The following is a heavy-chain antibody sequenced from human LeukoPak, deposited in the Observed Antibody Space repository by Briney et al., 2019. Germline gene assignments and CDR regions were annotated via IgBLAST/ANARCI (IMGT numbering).Heavy chain of an antibody. CDR1: GYTFTSYD. V-gene: IGHV1-8*01. Sequence: ASVKVSCKASGYTFTSYDINWVRQATGQGLEWMGWMNPNSGNTGYAQKFQGRVTMTRNTSISTAYMELSSLRSGDTAVYYCASGIALHDAFDIWGQGTMVTVSS. J-gene: IGHJ3*02. CDR3: ASGIALHDAFDI. CDR2: MNPNSGNT. D-gene: IGHD3-16*02.